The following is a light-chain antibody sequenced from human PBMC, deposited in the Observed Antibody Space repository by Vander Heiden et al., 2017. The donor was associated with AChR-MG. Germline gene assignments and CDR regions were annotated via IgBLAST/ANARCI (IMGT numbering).Light chain of an antibody. CDR2: GAS. CDR1: QSVSSSY. J-gene: IGKJ2*01. Sequence: EIVLTQSPGPLSLSPGERATLSCRASQSVSSSYLAWYQQKPGQAPRLLIYGASTRATGTPDRFSGSGSGTDFTLTVSRLEPEDFAVYYCQHYGRSPPRYTFGQGTKLEIK. V-gene: IGKV3-20*01. CDR3: QHYGRSPPRYT.